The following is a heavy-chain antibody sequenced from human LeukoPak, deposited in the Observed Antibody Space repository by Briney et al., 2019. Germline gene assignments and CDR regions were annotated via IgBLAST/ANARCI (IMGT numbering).Heavy chain of an antibody. CDR2: TSGGGGST. V-gene: IGHV3-23*01. D-gene: IGHD1-26*01. J-gene: IGHJ6*02. CDR1: GFTFSSYA. CDR3: ARRPWGFGGGRNHYAMDV. Sequence: HPGGSLRLSCAASGFTFSSYAVNWVRQAPGKGLEWVSVTSGGGGSTFYADSVRGRFTVSRDNSKNTLHLQMNSLRGEDMGVYYCARRPWGFGGGRNHYAMDVWGQGTTVTVSS.